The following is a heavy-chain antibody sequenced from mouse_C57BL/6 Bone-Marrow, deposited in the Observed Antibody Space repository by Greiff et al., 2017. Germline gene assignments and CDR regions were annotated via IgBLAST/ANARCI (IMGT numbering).Heavy chain of an antibody. D-gene: IGHD3-2*02. V-gene: IGHV14-4*01. CDR3: TTRGQLRLRQAWFAY. Sequence: VQLKQSGAELVRPGASVKLSCTASGFNIKDDYMHWVKQRPEQGLAWIGWIAPENGDTEYASKFQGKATITADTSSNTAYLQLSSLTSEDTAVYYCTTRGQLRLRQAWFAYWGQGTLVTVSA. CDR1: GFNIKDDY. J-gene: IGHJ3*01. CDR2: IAPENGDT.